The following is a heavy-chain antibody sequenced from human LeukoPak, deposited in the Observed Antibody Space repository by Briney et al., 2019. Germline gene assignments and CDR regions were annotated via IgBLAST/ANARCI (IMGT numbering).Heavy chain of an antibody. Sequence: ASVKVSCKASGYTFTSYGISWVRQAPGQGLEWMGWISTYNGNTDYAQKLQGRVTMTTDTSTSTAYTELRSLRSDDTAVYYCARITQTDYDFDYWGQGTLVIVSS. V-gene: IGHV1-18*01. D-gene: IGHD4-17*01. CDR2: ISTYNGNT. J-gene: IGHJ4*02. CDR3: ARITQTDYDFDY. CDR1: GYTFTSYG.